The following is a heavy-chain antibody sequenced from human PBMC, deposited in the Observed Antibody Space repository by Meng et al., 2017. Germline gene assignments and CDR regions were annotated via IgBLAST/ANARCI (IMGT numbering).Heavy chain of an antibody. V-gene: IGHV1-69*05. CDR2: IIPIFGTA. Sequence: SVKVSCKASGYTFTGYYMHWVRQAPGQGLEWMGGIIPIFGTANYAQKFQGRVTITTDESTSTAYMELSSLRSEDTAVYYCARSGIVGATTSYYYGMGVWGQGTTVTVSS. CDR3: ARSGIVGATTSYYYGMGV. J-gene: IGHJ6*02. CDR1: GYTFTGYY. D-gene: IGHD1-26*01.